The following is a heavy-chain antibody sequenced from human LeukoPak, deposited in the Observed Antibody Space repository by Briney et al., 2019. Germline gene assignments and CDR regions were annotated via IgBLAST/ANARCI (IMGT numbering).Heavy chain of an antibody. J-gene: IGHJ3*02. Sequence: GGSLRLSCAASGFTFSSYGMSWVRQAPGKGLEWVSAISGSGGSTYYADSVKGRFTISRDNSKNTLYLQMNSLRAEDTAVYYCAKDRGAYYYDSGAFDIWGQGTMVTVSS. CDR3: AKDRGAYYYDSGAFDI. CDR1: GFTFSSYG. CDR2: ISGSGGST. V-gene: IGHV3-23*01. D-gene: IGHD3-22*01.